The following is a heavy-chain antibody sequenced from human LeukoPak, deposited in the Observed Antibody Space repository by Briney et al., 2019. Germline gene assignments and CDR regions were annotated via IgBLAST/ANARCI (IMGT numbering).Heavy chain of an antibody. CDR1: GGSISSYY. Sequence: PSETLSLTCTVSGGSISSYYWSWIRQPPGKGLEWIGYIYYSGSTNYNPSLKSRVTISVDTSKNQFSLKPSSVTAADTAVYYCAAGAAAGSLIDPWGQGTLVTVSS. CDR2: IYYSGST. V-gene: IGHV4-59*08. CDR3: AAGAAAGSLIDP. D-gene: IGHD6-13*01. J-gene: IGHJ5*02.